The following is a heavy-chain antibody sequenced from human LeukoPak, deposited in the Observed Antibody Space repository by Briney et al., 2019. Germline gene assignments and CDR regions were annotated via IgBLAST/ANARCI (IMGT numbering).Heavy chain of an antibody. Sequence: HSGGSLRLSCAASGFTFSSYSMNWVRQAPGKGLEWVSYISSSSSTIYYADSVKGRFTISRDNAKNSLYLQMNSLRAEDTAVYYCARGIAEYSSSSQCWFDPWGQGTLVTVSS. V-gene: IGHV3-48*01. CDR1: GFTFSSYS. CDR3: ARGIAEYSSSSQCWFDP. CDR2: ISSSSSTI. D-gene: IGHD6-6*01. J-gene: IGHJ5*02.